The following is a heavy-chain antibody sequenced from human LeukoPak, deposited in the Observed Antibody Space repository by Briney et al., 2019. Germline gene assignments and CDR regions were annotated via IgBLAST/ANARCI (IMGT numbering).Heavy chain of an antibody. CDR3: STEDKYCTSTTCGDF. CDR1: GYTFTDYY. D-gene: IGHD2-2*01. CDR2: MKPFSCDS. Sequence: ASVKVSCKASGYTFTDYYVHWVRQAPGQGLEWMGYMKPFSCDSHYAQKFQDRVTMTRDTSTSTAYLELSGLTSDDTAVYYCSTEDKYCTSTTCGDFWGQGTLVTVSS. V-gene: IGHV1-2*02. J-gene: IGHJ4*02.